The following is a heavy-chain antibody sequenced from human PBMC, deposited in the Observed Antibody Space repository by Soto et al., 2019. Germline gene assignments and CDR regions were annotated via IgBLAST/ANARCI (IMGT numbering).Heavy chain of an antibody. CDR2: ISSSSSTI. D-gene: IGHD1-7*01. J-gene: IGHJ4*02. Sequence: EVQLVESGGGLVQPGGSLRLSCAASGFTFSSYSMNWVRQAPGKGLEWVSYISSSSSTIYYADSVKGRFTISRDNAKNSLYLQMNSLRDEDTAVYYCARGGLELRPTRLDYWGQRTLVTVSS. CDR1: GFTFSSYS. CDR3: ARGGLELRPTRLDY. V-gene: IGHV3-48*02.